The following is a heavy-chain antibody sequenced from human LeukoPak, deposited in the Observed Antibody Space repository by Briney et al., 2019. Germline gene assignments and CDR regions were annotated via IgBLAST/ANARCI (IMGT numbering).Heavy chain of an antibody. D-gene: IGHD1-26*01. CDR3: ARGFRGASFDY. V-gene: IGHV4-59*13. J-gene: IGHJ4*02. CDR1: CGPLSIYY. Sequence: AETLSLTCSLSCGPLSIYYWMGMPHSPGKAREGWGYLYHSGNPDYNSSLKSSVNISEDTSKKQFYLKVSSVTAADTAVYYCARGFRGASFDYWGQGTLVTVSS. CDR2: LYHSGNP.